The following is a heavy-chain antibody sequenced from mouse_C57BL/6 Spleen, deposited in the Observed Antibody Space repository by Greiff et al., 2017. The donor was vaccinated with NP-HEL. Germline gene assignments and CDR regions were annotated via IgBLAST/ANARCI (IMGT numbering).Heavy chain of an antibody. CDR3: ARSGTTVAYYFDY. D-gene: IGHD1-1*01. J-gene: IGHJ2*01. V-gene: IGHV2-2*01. CDR1: GFSLTSYG. Sequence: VQLQQSGPGLVQPSQSLSITCTVSGFSLTSYGVHWVRQSPGKGLEWLGVIWPGGSTDYNAAFISRLSISKDNSKSQVFFKMNSLQADDTAIYYCARSGTTVAYYFDYWGQGTTLTVSS. CDR2: IWPGGST.